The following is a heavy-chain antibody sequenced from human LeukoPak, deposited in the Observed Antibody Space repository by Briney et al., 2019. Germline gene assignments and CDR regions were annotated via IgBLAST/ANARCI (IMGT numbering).Heavy chain of an antibody. CDR2: ISYSGGNT. CDR3: AKDRYSASPAAPDY. CDR1: GFTFSTNV. Sequence: GSLRLSCAASGFTFSTNVMSWVRQAPVRGLEWVSSISYSGGNTYYADSVKGRFTISRDNSKNMLYLQMNSLRAEDTAVYYCAKDRYSASPAAPDYWGQGTLVTVSS. D-gene: IGHD2-2*02. J-gene: IGHJ4*02. V-gene: IGHV3-23*01.